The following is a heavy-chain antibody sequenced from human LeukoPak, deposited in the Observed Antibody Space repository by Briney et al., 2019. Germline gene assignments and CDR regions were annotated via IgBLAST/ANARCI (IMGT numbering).Heavy chain of an antibody. V-gene: IGHV3-23*01. CDR3: AKRNHCSSTSCYVGGYFDY. CDR2: ISGSGGST. D-gene: IGHD2-2*01. Sequence: PGGSLRLSCAASGFTFSSYAMSWVHQAPGKGLEWVSAISGSGGSTYYADSVKGRFTISRDNSKNTLYLQMNSLRAKDTAVYYCAKRNHCSSTSCYVGGYFDYWGQGTLVTVSS. J-gene: IGHJ4*02. CDR1: GFTFSSYA.